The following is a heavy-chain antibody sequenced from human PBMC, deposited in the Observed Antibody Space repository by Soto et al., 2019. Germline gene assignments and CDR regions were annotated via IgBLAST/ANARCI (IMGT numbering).Heavy chain of an antibody. Sequence: CWRVCRRLLEKGLEWIGEINHSGSTNYNTSLTSRVTISVDTSKNQFSLKLSSVTAADTAVYYCARGFYVYRHAHVSTHDP. CDR3: ARGFYVYRHAHVSTHDP. V-gene: IGHV4-34*01. CDR2: INHSGST. D-gene: IGHD2-2*02. CDR1: C. J-gene: IGHJ5*02.